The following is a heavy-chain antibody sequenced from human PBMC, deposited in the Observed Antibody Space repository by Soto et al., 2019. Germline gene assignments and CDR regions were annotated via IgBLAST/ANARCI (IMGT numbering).Heavy chain of an antibody. CDR3: ARELRYFDWTYGMDV. Sequence: QVQLQESGPGLVKPSQTLSLTCTVSGGSISSGGYYWSWIRQHPGKGLEWVGYIYYRGSTCSNPCRQSRVTISVDTSNNQCYRKLSCVTAADTAVYYCARELRYFDWTYGMDVWGRGTTVTVSS. D-gene: IGHD3-9*01. J-gene: IGHJ6*02. CDR2: IYYRGST. V-gene: IGHV4-31*03. CDR1: GGSISSGGYY.